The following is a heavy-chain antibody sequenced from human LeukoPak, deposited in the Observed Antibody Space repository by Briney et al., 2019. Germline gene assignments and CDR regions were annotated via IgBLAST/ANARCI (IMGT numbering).Heavy chain of an antibody. Sequence: GGSLGHLLSVFGFTLLHQLITLVRQAPGKGLDWVSSILGTGVGTYYADSVKGRFTISRDNSKNTLYLQMNSLRAEDTAVYYCGTDVTRTSGYYCFYPWGPGTLVTVSA. J-gene: IGHJ5*02. D-gene: IGHD3-22*01. CDR2: ILGTGVGT. V-gene: IGHV3-23*01. CDR3: GTDVTRTSGYYCFYP. CDR1: GFTLLHQL.